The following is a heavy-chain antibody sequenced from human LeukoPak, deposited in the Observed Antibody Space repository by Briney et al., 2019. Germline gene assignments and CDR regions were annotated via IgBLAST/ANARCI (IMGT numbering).Heavy chain of an antibody. Sequence: SETLSLTCTVSGGSISSSSYYWGWIRQPPGKGLEWIGSIYYSGSTYYNPSLKSRVTISVDTSKNQFSLKLSSVTAADTAVYYCARRAGDYGLLDYWGPGTLVTVSS. CDR3: ARRAGDYGLLDY. J-gene: IGHJ4*02. CDR1: GGSISSSSYY. V-gene: IGHV4-39*01. D-gene: IGHD4-17*01. CDR2: IYYSGST.